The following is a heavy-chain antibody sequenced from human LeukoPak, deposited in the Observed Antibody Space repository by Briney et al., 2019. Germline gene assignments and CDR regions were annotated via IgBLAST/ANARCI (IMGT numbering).Heavy chain of an antibody. Sequence: APVKASSKASVSTFITNVTSWVRQAPGQGLEWMGWISAFNGNTNYAQKLQGRVTMTTDTSRRIVYMELRSLTSDDTAVYYCARVSHYDYFDYWGQGTLVTVSS. CDR1: VSTFITNV. CDR2: ISAFNGNT. D-gene: IGHD3-10*01. V-gene: IGHV1-18*01. CDR3: ARVSHYDYFDY. J-gene: IGHJ4*02.